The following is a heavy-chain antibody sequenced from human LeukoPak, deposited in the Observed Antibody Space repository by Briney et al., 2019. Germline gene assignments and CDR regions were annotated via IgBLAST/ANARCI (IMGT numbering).Heavy chain of an antibody. D-gene: IGHD3-16*01. J-gene: IGHJ4*02. V-gene: IGHV3-7*01. CDR1: GFTFDDFG. Sequence: PGGSLRLSCAASGFTFDDFGMSWVRQVPGKGLEWVANINQDGSEKYCVDSVWGRFTISRDNAKNSLYLQMNSLRAEDTAVYYCAREGYNSVWGSYPDYWGQGTLVTVSS. CDR2: INQDGSEK. CDR3: AREGYNSVWGSYPDY.